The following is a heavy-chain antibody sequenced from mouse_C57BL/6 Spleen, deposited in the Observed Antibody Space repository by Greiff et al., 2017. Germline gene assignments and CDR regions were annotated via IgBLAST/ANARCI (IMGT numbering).Heavy chain of an antibody. J-gene: IGHJ1*03. CDR2: IYPGDGDT. Sequence: QVQLQQSGPALVKPGASVKISCKASGYALSSSWMNWVKQRPGTGLGWIGRIYPGDGDTNYNGKFKGKATLTADKSSSTAYMQLSSLTSEDSAVYFCARGDWYFDVWGTGTTVTVSS. V-gene: IGHV1-82*01. CDR1: GYALSSSW. CDR3: ARGDWYFDV.